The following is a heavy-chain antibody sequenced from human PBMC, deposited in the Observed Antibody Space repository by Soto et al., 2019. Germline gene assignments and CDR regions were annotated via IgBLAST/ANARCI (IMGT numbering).Heavy chain of an antibody. CDR1: GGSISSYY. D-gene: IGHD3-10*01. J-gene: IGHJ4*02. CDR2: IYYSGST. V-gene: IGHV4-59*08. CDR3: AGSQITMVRGGIDY. Sequence: SETLSLTCTVSGGSISSYYWSWIRQPPGKGLEWIGYIYYSGSTNYNPSLKSRVTISVDTSKNQFSLKLSSVTAADTAVYYCAGSQITMVRGGIDYWGQGTLVTSPQ.